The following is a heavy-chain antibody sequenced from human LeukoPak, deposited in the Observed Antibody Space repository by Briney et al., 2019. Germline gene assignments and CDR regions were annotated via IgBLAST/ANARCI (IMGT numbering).Heavy chain of an antibody. Sequence: GESLKISCKGSGYSFTSYWIGWVRQMPGKGLEWMGIIYPGDSDTRYSPSFQGQVTISVDKSINTAYLQWRSLKASDSAMYYCARVSTYGSGSYYLRNNWFDPWGQGTLVTVSS. CDR2: IYPGDSDT. CDR3: ARVSTYGSGSYYLRNNWFDP. V-gene: IGHV5-51*01. D-gene: IGHD3-10*01. CDR1: GYSFTSYW. J-gene: IGHJ5*02.